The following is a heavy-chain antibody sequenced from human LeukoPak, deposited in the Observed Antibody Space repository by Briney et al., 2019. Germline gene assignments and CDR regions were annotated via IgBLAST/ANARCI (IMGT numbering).Heavy chain of an antibody. CDR2: ISSSSSTI. V-gene: IGHV3-48*04. CDR3: AREFASGSYLYPPYWYFDL. D-gene: IGHD1-26*01. Sequence: GGSLRLSCAASGFTFSSYSMNWVRQAPGKGLEWVSYISSSSSTIYYADSVKGRFTISRDNAKNSLYLQMNSLRAEDTAVYYCAREFASGSYLYPPYWYFDLWGRGTLVTVSS. J-gene: IGHJ2*01. CDR1: GFTFSSYS.